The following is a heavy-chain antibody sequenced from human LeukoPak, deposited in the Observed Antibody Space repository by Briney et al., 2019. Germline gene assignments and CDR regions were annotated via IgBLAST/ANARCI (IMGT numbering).Heavy chain of an antibody. J-gene: IGHJ6*03. CDR1: GYTFTDFF. CDR3: ARGRRGYCSSTSCYLHYYMDI. D-gene: IGHD2-2*01. Sequence: ASVTVPCKTSGYTFTDFFIFWVRQATGQGLEWMGWMNPNSGNTGYAQKFQGRVTITRNTSISTAYMELSSLRSEDTAVYYCARGRRGYCSSTSCYLHYYMDIWGKGTTVTVSS. CDR2: MNPNSGNT. V-gene: IGHV1-8*03.